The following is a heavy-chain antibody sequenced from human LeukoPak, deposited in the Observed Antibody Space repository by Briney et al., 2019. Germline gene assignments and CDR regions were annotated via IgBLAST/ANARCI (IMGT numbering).Heavy chain of an antibody. CDR3: AAMVRGDNFDY. V-gene: IGHV4-59*01. J-gene: IGHJ4*02. CDR2: IYHSRSTNYRT. Sequence: SETLSLTCTVSGGPISSYYWRWIREPPGKGLEWIGNIYHSRSTNYRTNYNSSLKSRVTISVDTSKKQFSLKLSSVTAADTAVYYCAAMVRGDNFDYWGQGTLVTVSS. CDR1: GGPISSYY. D-gene: IGHD3-10*01.